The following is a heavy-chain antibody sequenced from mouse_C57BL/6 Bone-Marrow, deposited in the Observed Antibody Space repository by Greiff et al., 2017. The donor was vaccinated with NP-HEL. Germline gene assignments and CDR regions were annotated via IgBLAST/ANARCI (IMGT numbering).Heavy chain of an antibody. V-gene: IGHV1-63*01. Sequence: QVQLQQSGAELVRPGTSVKMSCKASGYTFTNYWIGWAKQRPGHGLEWIGDIYPGGGYTNYNEKFKGKATLTADKSSSTAYMQFSSLTSEDSAIYYCARWTAQATYGYFDYWGQGTTLTVSS. J-gene: IGHJ2*01. CDR1: GYTFTNYW. CDR3: ARWTAQATYGYFDY. CDR2: IYPGGGYT. D-gene: IGHD3-2*02.